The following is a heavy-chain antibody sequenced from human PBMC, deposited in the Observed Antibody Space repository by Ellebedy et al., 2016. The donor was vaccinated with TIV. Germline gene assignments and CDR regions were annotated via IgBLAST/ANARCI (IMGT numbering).Heavy chain of an antibody. CDR1: AGSRRSYY. V-gene: IGHV4-59*01. J-gene: IGHJ3*02. Sequence: MPGGSLRLSCTVSAGSRRSYYRRWIRKSPGKGREWIGYLYYSGSTNYNPSLKSRVTISVDTSKNQFSLKLSSVTAADPAVYYCPSRPPFFPPHSFDIWGQGTMVTVSS. D-gene: IGHD3-3*01. CDR3: PSRPPFFPPHSFDI. CDR2: LYYSGST.